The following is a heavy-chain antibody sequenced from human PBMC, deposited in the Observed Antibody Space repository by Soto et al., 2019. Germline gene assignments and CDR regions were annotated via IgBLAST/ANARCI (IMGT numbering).Heavy chain of an antibody. D-gene: IGHD2-2*01. V-gene: IGHV4-30-4*01. CDR2: IYYSGST. Sequence: SETLSLTCTVSGGSISSGDYYWSWIRQPPGKGLEWIGYIYYSGSTYYSPSLKSRVTISVDTSKNQFSLKLSSVTAADTAVYYCARSISTKYCSSTSCYGYYYYGMDVWGQGTTVTVSS. CDR3: ARSISTKYCSSTSCYGYYYYGMDV. CDR1: GGSISSGDYY. J-gene: IGHJ6*02.